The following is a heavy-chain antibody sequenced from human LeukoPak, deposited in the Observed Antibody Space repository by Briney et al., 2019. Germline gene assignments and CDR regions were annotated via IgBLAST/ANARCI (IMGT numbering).Heavy chain of an antibody. CDR2: IKQDGSEK. V-gene: IGHV3-7*01. CDR3: ASRAHFWSGPGG. D-gene: IGHD3-3*02. CDR1: GFTFSTHW. J-gene: IGHJ4*02. Sequence: GGSLRLSCAASGFTFSTHWMSWVRQAPGKGLEWVANIKQDGSEKYYVDSVKGRFTISRDNAKNSLYLQMNSLRAEDTAVYYCASRAHFWSGPGGWGQGTLVTVSS.